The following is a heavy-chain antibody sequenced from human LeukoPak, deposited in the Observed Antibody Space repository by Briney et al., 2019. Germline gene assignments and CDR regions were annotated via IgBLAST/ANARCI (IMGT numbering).Heavy chain of an antibody. J-gene: IGHJ4*02. D-gene: IGHD3-3*01. V-gene: IGHV4-59*01. Sequence: SGTLSLTCAVSGGSISSYYWSWIRQPPGKGLEWIGYIYYSGSTNYNPSLKSRVTISVDTSKNQFSLKLSSVTAADTAVYYCARGVTIFGVVYFDYWGQGTLVTVSS. CDR1: GGSISSYY. CDR2: IYYSGST. CDR3: ARGVTIFGVVYFDY.